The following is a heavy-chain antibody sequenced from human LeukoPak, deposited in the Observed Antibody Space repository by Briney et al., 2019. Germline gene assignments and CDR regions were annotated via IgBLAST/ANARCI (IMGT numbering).Heavy chain of an antibody. J-gene: IGHJ4*02. CDR2: IYPADSDT. V-gene: IGHV5-51*01. Sequence: GESLEISCKGSGYSFTTYWIGWVRQMPGKGLEWIGIIYPADSDTRYSPSFQGQVTISADKSISTAYLQWSSLKASDTAMYYCAINSGTNPYYFDYWGQGTLVTVSS. D-gene: IGHD3-10*01. CDR1: GYSFTTYW. CDR3: AINSGTNPYYFDY.